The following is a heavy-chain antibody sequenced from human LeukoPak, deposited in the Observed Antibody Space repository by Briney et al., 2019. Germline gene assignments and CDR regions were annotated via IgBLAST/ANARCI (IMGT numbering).Heavy chain of an antibody. D-gene: IGHD3-3*01. CDR3: ARDQGITIFGVWFDP. V-gene: IGHV4-4*07. CDR1: GGSISSYY. J-gene: IGHJ5*02. CDR2: IYTSGST. Sequence: SETLSLTCTVSGGSISSYYRSWIRQPAGKGLEWIGRIYTSGSTNYNPSLKSRVTMSVDTSKNQFSLKLSSVTAADTAVYYCARDQGITIFGVWFDPWGQGTLVTVSS.